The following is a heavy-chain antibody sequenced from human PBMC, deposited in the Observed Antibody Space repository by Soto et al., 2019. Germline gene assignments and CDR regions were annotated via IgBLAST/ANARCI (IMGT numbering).Heavy chain of an antibody. Sequence: PSEALSLTCAVYGGSFSGYYWSSIRQRPGKGLEWIGEINHSGSTNYSPALKCRVTISVDTSKNTFSLKLSSVTAADTAVYYCARRFVVVVAATPTNWLDPWGKATLVTVSS. V-gene: IGHV4-34*01. CDR1: GGSFSGYY. CDR3: ARRFVVVVAATPTNWLDP. D-gene: IGHD2-15*01. J-gene: IGHJ5*02. CDR2: INHSGST.